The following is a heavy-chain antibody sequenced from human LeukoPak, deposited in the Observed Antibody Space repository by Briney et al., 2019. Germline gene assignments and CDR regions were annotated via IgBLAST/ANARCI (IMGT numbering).Heavy chain of an antibody. Sequence: ASVKVSCKASGYTFNNYGISWVRQAPGQGLEWMGWINPNSGGTNYAQKFQGRVTMTRDTSISTAYMELSRLRSDDTAVYYCASGTGYSRFDYWGQGTLVTVSS. CDR2: INPNSGGT. CDR3: ASGTGYSRFDY. V-gene: IGHV1-2*02. J-gene: IGHJ4*02. D-gene: IGHD3-9*01. CDR1: GYTFNNYG.